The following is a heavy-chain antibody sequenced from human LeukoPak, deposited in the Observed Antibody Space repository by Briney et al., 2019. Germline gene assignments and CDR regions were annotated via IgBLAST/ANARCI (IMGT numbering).Heavy chain of an antibody. V-gene: IGHV1-2*02. CDR1: GYTFTGYY. CDR2: INPNSGGT. J-gene: IGHJ4*02. CDR3: ARVPTRVGYFDY. D-gene: IGHD3-10*02. Sequence: ASVKVSCKASGYTFTGYYMHWVRQAPGQGLEWMGWINPNSGGTNYAQKFQGRVTMTRDTSTSTVYMELSSLRSEDTAVYYCARVPTRVGYFDYWGQETLVTVSS.